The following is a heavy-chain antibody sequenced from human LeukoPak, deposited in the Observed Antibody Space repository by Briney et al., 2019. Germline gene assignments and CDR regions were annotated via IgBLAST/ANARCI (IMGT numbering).Heavy chain of an antibody. V-gene: IGHV3-23*01. CDR3: ARDAHAGDYGSGSPPSGI. J-gene: IGHJ3*02. CDR2: ISGSGGST. CDR1: GFTFSSYA. Sequence: PGGSLRLSCAASGFTFSSYAMSWVRQAPGKGQEWVSVISGSGGSTYYADSVKGRFTISRDNSKNTLYLQMNSLRAEDTAVYYCARDAHAGDYGSGSPPSGIWGQGTMVTVSS. D-gene: IGHD3-10*01.